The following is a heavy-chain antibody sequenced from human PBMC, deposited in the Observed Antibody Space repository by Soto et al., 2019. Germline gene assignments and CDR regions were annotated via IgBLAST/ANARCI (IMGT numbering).Heavy chain of an antibody. CDR2: IMAYNGNT. CDR1: CYTFTSYG. Sequence: ASVKASCTASCYTFTSYGISWVRQAPVQGLEWMGWIMAYNGNTNYAQKLQGRVTMTTDTSTSTAYMELSSLRSDDTAVYYCAREDDFWSGQDYYYYGMDVWGQGTTVTVSS. D-gene: IGHD3-3*01. V-gene: IGHV1-18*04. J-gene: IGHJ6*02. CDR3: AREDDFWSGQDYYYYGMDV.